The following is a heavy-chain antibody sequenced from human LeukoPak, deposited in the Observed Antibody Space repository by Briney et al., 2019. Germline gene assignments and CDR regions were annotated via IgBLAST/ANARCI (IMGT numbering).Heavy chain of an antibody. V-gene: IGHV3-48*03. CDR3: ARGQGGHPVRGYFYYMDV. CDR1: GFTFSSYE. CDR2: ISSSGSTI. Sequence: PGGSLRLSCAASGFTFSSYEMNWVRQAPGKGLEWVSYISSSGSTIYYADSVKGRFTISRDNSKNTLYLQMNSLRAEDTAVYYCARGQGGHPVRGYFYYMDVWGKGTTVTISS. D-gene: IGHD3-16*01. J-gene: IGHJ6*03.